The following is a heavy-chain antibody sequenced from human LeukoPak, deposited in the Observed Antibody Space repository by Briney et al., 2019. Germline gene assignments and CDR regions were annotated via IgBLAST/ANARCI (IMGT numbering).Heavy chain of an antibody. D-gene: IGHD5-12*01. Sequence: GGSLRLSCAASGFTFSSYSMHCVRQAPGKGLEWVSYISSSSSTIYYADSVKGRFTISRDNAKNSPYLQMNSLRDEDTAVYYCARTPSGYSGYDLGDWFDPWGQGTLVTVSS. CDR1: GFTFSSYS. CDR3: ARTPSGYSGYDLGDWFDP. J-gene: IGHJ5*02. V-gene: IGHV3-48*02. CDR2: ISSSSSTI.